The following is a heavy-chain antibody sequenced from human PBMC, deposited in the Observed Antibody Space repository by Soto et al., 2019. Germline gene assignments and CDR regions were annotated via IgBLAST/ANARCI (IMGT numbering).Heavy chain of an antibody. V-gene: IGHV4-31*03. Sequence: PSETLSLTCTVSGGSISSGGYYWSWIRQHPGKGLEWIGYIYYSGSTYYNPSLKSRVTISVDTSKNQFSLKLSSVTAADTAVYYCAREWELRRGAFDIWGQGTVVTVSS. CDR3: AREWELRRGAFDI. D-gene: IGHD1-26*01. J-gene: IGHJ3*02. CDR1: GGSISSGGYY. CDR2: IYYSGST.